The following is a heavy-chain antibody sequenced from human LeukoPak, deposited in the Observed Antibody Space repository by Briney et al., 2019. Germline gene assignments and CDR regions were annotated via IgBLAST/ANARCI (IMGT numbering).Heavy chain of an antibody. J-gene: IGHJ4*02. Sequence: ASVKVSCKASGYTFTGYYMHWVRQAPGQGLEWMGWINPNSGGTNYAQKFQGRVTMTRDTSISTAYMELSRLRSDDTAVYYCARGSLIAAARNSFAYWGKGPWVTVSS. CDR2: INPNSGGT. D-gene: IGHD6-13*01. CDR3: ARGSLIAAARNSFAY. V-gene: IGHV1-2*02. CDR1: GYTFTGYY.